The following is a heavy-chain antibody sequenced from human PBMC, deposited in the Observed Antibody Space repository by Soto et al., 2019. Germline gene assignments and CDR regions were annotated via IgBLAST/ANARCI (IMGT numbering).Heavy chain of an antibody. CDR2: ISWNSGTI. CDR3: AKDASGGYCSGGSCYYYGMDV. CDR1: GFTFDDYA. Sequence: EVQLVESGGGLVQLGRSLRLSCAASGFTFDDYAMHWVRQAPGKGLEWVSGISWNSGTIGYADSVKGRFTISRDNAKNSLYLQMNSLRAEDTALYYCAKDASGGYCSGGSCYYYGMDVWGQGTTVTVSS. D-gene: IGHD2-15*01. J-gene: IGHJ6*02. V-gene: IGHV3-9*01.